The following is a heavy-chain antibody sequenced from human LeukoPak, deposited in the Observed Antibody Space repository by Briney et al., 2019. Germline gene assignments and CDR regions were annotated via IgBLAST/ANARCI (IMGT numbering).Heavy chain of an antibody. D-gene: IGHD3-3*01. J-gene: IGHJ6*03. V-gene: IGHV4-34*01. CDR1: GGSFSGYY. CDR3: ARVEYDFWSGINYYYMDV. Sequence: SETLSLTCAVYGGSFSGYYWSWIRQPPGKGLEWIGEINHSGSTNYNPSLKSRVTISVDTSKNQFSLKLSSVTAADTAVYYCARVEYDFWSGINYYYMDVWGKGTTVTVSS. CDR2: INHSGST.